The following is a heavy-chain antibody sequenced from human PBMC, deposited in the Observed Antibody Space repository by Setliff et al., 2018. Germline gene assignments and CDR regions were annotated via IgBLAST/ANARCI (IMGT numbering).Heavy chain of an antibody. CDR2: IYYRGST. J-gene: IGHJ6*02. D-gene: IGHD3-3*01. Sequence: SETLSLTCTVSGGSISSSSYYWGWIRQPPGKGLEWIGSIYYRGSTYYNPSLKSRVTISIDTSKNQFSLKLSSVTAADTAVYYCARAPRNFGVVINYYYYYYGMDVWGQGTTVTVSS. CDR1: GGSISSSSYY. CDR3: ARAPRNFGVVINYYYYYYGMDV. V-gene: IGHV4-39*07.